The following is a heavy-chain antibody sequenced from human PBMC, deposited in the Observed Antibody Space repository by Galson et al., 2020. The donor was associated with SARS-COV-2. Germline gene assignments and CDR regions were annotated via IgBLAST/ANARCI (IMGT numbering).Heavy chain of an antibody. D-gene: IGHD3-3*01. CDR2: INPSGGST. Sequence: ASVKVSCKASGYTFTSYYMHWVRQAPGQGLEWMGIINPSGGSTSYAQKFQGRVTMTRDTSTSTVYMELSSLRSEDTAVYYCATAPYYDFWSGYHPDDAFDIWGQGTMVTVSS. CDR3: ATAPYYDFWSGYHPDDAFDI. CDR1: GYTFTSYY. J-gene: IGHJ3*02. V-gene: IGHV1-46*01.